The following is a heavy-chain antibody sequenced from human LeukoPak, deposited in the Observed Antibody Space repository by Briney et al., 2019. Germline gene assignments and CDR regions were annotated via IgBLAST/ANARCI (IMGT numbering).Heavy chain of an antibody. CDR3: ARLPGGSGWYYFDY. J-gene: IGHJ4*02. D-gene: IGHD6-19*01. V-gene: IGHV4-59*08. Sequence: PSETLSLTCTVSGGSISSYYWSWIRQPPGKGLEWIGYIYYSGSTNYNPSHKSRVTISVDTSKNQSSLKLSSVTAADTAVYYCARLPGGSGWYYFDYWGQGTLVTVSS. CDR1: GGSISSYY. CDR2: IYYSGST.